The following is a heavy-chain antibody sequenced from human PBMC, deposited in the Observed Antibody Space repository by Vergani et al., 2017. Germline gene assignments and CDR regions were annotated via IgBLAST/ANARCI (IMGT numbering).Heavy chain of an antibody. D-gene: IGHD3-22*01. J-gene: IGHJ4*02. CDR1: GFSFNTYG. V-gene: IGHV3-7*01. CDR2: IKQDGSEK. Sequence: VQLVETGGGVVQPGGSLRLYCATSGFSFNTYGAHWVRQAPGKGLEWVANIKQDGSEKYYVDSVKGRFTISRDNAKNSLYLQMNSLRAEDTAVYYCARDPAYYYDSSGHYGDYWGQGTLVTVSS. CDR3: ARDPAYYYDSSGHYGDY.